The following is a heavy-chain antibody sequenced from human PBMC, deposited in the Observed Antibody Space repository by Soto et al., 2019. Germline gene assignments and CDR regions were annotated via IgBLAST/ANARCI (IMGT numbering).Heavy chain of an antibody. CDR1: GGSFSAYS. Sequence: ETLSLTCGVYGGSFSAYSWTWLRQSPGKGLEWIGEITHGGSTDYNPALKSRLVMSVDTSKNQFSLRVTSVTAADAAVYFCARARFDSWSHIYYGLDVWGQGTTVTVSS. CDR3: ARARFDSWSHIYYGLDV. J-gene: IGHJ6*02. D-gene: IGHD3-3*01. CDR2: ITHGGST. V-gene: IGHV4-34*01.